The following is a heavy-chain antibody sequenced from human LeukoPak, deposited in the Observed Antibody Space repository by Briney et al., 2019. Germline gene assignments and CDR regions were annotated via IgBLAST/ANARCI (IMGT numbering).Heavy chain of an antibody. CDR2: IYTSGSA. V-gene: IGHV4-4*09. CDR1: GGSISSYY. D-gene: IGHD1-26*01. CDR3: ARALRRRGAPLVDY. J-gene: IGHJ4*02. Sequence: SETLSLTCTVSGGSISSYYWSWIRQPPGKGLEWIGYIYTSGSANYNPSLKSRVTLSVDTSKNQFSLKLSSVTAADTAVYYCARALRRRGAPLVDYWGQGTLVTVSS.